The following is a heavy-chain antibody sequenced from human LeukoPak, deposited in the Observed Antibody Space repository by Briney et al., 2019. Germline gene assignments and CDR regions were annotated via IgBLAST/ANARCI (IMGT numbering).Heavy chain of an antibody. CDR3: ARGYTAMAHAFDI. Sequence: SVKVSCKASGGTFSSYAISWVRQAPGQGLEWMGRIIPIFGTANYAQKFQGRVTITTDESTGTAYMELSSLRSEDTAVYYCARGYTAMAHAFDIWGQGTMVTVSS. CDR1: GGTFSSYA. V-gene: IGHV1-69*05. J-gene: IGHJ3*02. D-gene: IGHD5-18*01. CDR2: IIPIFGTA.